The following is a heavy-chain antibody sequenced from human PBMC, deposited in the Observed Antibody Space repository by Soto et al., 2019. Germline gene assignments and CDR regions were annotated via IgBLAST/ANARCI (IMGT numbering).Heavy chain of an antibody. CDR2: VNPDNGGT. CDR3: ARDPRPPSGWLGFWEYGMDV. Sequence: ASVKVSCKASGYTFTGNYIHWVRQAPGQGLEWMGWVNPDNGGTTSAQKFQGRVTMTRDTSVTTAYMELSRLTSDDTAVYYCARDPRPPSGWLGFWEYGMDVWGQRTTVTVSS. CDR1: GYTFTGNY. J-gene: IGHJ6*02. V-gene: IGHV1-2*02. D-gene: IGHD3-3*01.